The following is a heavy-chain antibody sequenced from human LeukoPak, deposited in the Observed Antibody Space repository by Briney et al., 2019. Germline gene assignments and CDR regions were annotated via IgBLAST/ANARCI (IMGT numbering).Heavy chain of an antibody. CDR3: ARVVVYAIGAFDI. J-gene: IGHJ3*02. Sequence: GGSLRLSCAASGFTFSSYYMSWIRQAPGKGLECVSYISSSDITIYYADSVKGRFTISRDNAKNSLYLQMNSLRAEDTALYYCARVVVYAIGAFDIWGQGTMVTVSS. CDR1: GFTFSSYY. CDR2: ISSSDITI. D-gene: IGHD2-8*02. V-gene: IGHV3-11*01.